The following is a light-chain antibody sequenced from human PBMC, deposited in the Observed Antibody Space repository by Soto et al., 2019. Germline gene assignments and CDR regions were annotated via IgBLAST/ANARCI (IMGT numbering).Light chain of an antibody. CDR2: AAS. CDR3: QQLRMYPSL. J-gene: IGKJ4*01. V-gene: IGKV1-5*01. Sequence: DIQMTQSPSTLSAYVGDRVTITCRASQSISTWLAWYQQKPGEAPKLLIYAASTLYGGVPSRFSGSGSGTDFALNITILQAVDFATYYCQQLRMYPSLFGGCTKLDLK. CDR1: QSISTW.